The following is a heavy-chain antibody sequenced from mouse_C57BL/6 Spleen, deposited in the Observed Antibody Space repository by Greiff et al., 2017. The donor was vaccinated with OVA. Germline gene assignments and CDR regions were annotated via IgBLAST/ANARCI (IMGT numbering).Heavy chain of an antibody. Sequence: EVQLVESGGGLVKPGGSLKLSCAASGFTFSDYGMHWVRQAPEKGLEWVAYISSGSSTIYYADTVKGRFTISRDNAKNTLFLQMTSLRSEDTAMYYCARYSQSAWFAYWGQGTLVTVSA. CDR2: ISSGSSTI. CDR1: GFTFSDYG. D-gene: IGHD2-12*01. J-gene: IGHJ3*01. CDR3: ARYSQSAWFAY. V-gene: IGHV5-17*01.